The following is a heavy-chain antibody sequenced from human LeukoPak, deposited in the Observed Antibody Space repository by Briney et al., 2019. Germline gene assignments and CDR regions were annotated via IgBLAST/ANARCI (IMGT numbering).Heavy chain of an antibody. CDR2: INHSGST. J-gene: IGHJ6*03. CDR3: ARRRRVTMVRGVIGSYYYMDV. V-gene: IGHV4-34*01. D-gene: IGHD3-10*01. CDR1: GGSFSGYY. Sequence: PSETLSLTCAVYGGSFSGYYWCWIRQPPGKGLEWIGEINHSGSTNYNPSLKSRVTISVDTSKNQFSLKLSSVTAADTAVYYCARRRRVTMVRGVIGSYYYMDVWGKGTTVTISS.